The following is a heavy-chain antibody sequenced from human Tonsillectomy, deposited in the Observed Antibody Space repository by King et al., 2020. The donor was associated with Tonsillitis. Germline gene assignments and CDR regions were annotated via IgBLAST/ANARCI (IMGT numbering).Heavy chain of an antibody. D-gene: IGHD1-26*01. Sequence: VQLVESGGGVVQPGRSLRLSCAASGFTFSSYGMHWVRQAPGKGLEWVAVISYDGSNKYSADSVKGRFTISRDNSKNTLYLQMNSLRPEDTAVYYCAKDGEGQWELLPEYFQHWGQGTLVTVSS. V-gene: IGHV3-30*18. J-gene: IGHJ1*01. CDR1: GFTFSSYG. CDR2: ISYDGSNK. CDR3: AKDGEGQWELLPEYFQH.